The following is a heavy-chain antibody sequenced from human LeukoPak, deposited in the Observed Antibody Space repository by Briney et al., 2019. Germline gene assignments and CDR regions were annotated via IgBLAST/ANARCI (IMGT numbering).Heavy chain of an antibody. D-gene: IGHD2-2*01. CDR3: ARDSPGYCSSTTCAPLRT. CDR2: INSDSGGT. Sequence: ASVKVSFKASGYTFTDYYMHWVRQAPGQGLEWRGSINSDSGGTNYAQKFQGRVTMTRDTSISTVYMELSRLRFDDTAVYYCARDSPGYCSSTTCAPLRTGGQGTLVTVSS. V-gene: IGHV1-2*02. J-gene: IGHJ4*02. CDR1: GYTFTDYY.